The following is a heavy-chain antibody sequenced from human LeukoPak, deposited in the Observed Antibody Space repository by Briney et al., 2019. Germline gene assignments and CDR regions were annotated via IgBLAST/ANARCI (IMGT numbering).Heavy chain of an antibody. CDR3: AARIRFGAFDI. D-gene: IGHD3-3*01. V-gene: IGHV4-30-2*01. Sequence: SETLSLTCAVSGGSISSGGYSWSWIRQPPGTGLEWIGYIYHSGSTYYNPSLKSRVTISVDRSKNQFSLKLSSVTAADTAVYYCAARIRFGAFDIWGQGTMVTVSS. CDR2: IYHSGST. CDR1: GGSISSGGYS. J-gene: IGHJ3*02.